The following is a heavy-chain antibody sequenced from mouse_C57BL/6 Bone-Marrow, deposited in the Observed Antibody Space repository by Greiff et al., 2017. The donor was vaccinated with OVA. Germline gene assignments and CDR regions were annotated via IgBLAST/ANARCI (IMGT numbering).Heavy chain of an antibody. CDR2: IYPSDSET. D-gene: IGHD1-1*01. J-gene: IGHJ1*03. V-gene: IGHV1-61*01. CDR3: ARMGYGSSYEGYFDV. CDR1: GYTFTSYW. Sequence: QVQLKQPGAELVRPGSSVKLSCKASGYTFTSYWMDWVKQRPGQGLEWIGNIYPSDSETHYNQKFKDKATLTVYKSSSTAYMQLSSLTSEDSAVYYCARMGYGSSYEGYFDVCGTGTTVTVSS.